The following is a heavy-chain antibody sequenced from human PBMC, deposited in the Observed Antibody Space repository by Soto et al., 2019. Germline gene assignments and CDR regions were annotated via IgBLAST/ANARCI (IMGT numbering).Heavy chain of an antibody. CDR2: IYYSGST. J-gene: IGHJ5*02. V-gene: IGHV4-59*01. Sequence: SETLSLTCTVSGGSISSYYWSWIRQPPGKGLEWIGYIYYSGSTNYNPSLKSRVTISVDTSKNQFSLKLSSVTAADTAVYYCARGYYDFWSGYYSYNWFDPWGRGTLVTVSS. CDR1: GGSISSYY. D-gene: IGHD3-3*01. CDR3: ARGYYDFWSGYYSYNWFDP.